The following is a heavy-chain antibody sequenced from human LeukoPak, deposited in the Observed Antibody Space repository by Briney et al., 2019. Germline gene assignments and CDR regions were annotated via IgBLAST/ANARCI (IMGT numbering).Heavy chain of an antibody. CDR1: DGSISSNGYF. CDR3: ARGAAGYSYG. CDR2: IYYSGST. D-gene: IGHD5-18*01. V-gene: IGHV4-31*03. J-gene: IGHJ4*02. Sequence: SETLSLTCTVSDGSISSNGYFWSWIRQHPGKGLEWIGYIYYSGSTYYNPSLKSRVTISVDTSKNQFSLKLSSVTAADTAVYYCARGAAGYSYGWGQGTLVTVSS.